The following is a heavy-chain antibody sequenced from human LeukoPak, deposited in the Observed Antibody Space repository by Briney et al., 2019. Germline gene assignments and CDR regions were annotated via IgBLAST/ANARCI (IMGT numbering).Heavy chain of an antibody. CDR3: AKSLLWRFDP. CDR1: GFTFSSYA. D-gene: IGHD2-21*01. Sequence: GGSLRLSCAASGFTFSSYAMSWVRQAPGKGLEWVSAISGSGGSTYYADSVEGRFTISRDNSKNTLYLQMNSLRAEGTAVYYCAKSLLWRFDPWGQGTLVTVSS. CDR2: ISGSGGST. J-gene: IGHJ5*02. V-gene: IGHV3-23*01.